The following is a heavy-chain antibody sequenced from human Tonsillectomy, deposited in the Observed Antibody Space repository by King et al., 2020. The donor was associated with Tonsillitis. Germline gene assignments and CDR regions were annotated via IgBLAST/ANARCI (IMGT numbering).Heavy chain of an antibody. CDR2: KFRSGTT. CDR1: ASSISSDYY. D-gene: IGHD3-22*01. V-gene: IGHV4-38-2*01. CDR3: ARAGDSSASFDY. J-gene: IGHJ4*02. Sequence: QLQESGPGLVKPSETLSLTCAVSASSISSDYYWGWIRQPPGKGLEWIGSKFRSGTTYNNPSLKSRVTISIDTSKNHFSLRLSSVTAADTAVYYCARAGDSSASFDYWGQGTLVTVSS.